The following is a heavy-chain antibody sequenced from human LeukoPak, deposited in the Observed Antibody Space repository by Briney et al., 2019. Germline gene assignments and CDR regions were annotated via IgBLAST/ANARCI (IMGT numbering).Heavy chain of an antibody. CDR3: ARGGLFKYYFDY. CDR2: INGDGSST. CDR1: GFTFSNYW. V-gene: IGHV3-74*01. D-gene: IGHD3-22*01. Sequence: GGSLRLSCAASGFTFSNYWMHWVRQAPGKGLVWVSRINGDGSSTNYADSVKGRFTISRDNAKNTVYLQMNSLRAEDTAVYYCARGGLFKYYFDYWGQGTLVTVSS. J-gene: IGHJ4*02.